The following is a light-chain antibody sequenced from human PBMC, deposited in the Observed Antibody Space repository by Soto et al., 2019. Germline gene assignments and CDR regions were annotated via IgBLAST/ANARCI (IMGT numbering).Light chain of an antibody. CDR3: GTWDGSRNWV. J-gene: IGLJ3*02. CDR2: DNI. V-gene: IGLV1-51*01. Sequence: QSVLTQSPSVSAAPGQKVTISCSGSSSNIGNNYVSWYQQFPDTAPKLLIYDNIKRPSGIPDRFSGSKSGTSATLVITGLQTGDEADYYCGTWDGSRNWVFGGGTK. CDR1: SSNIGNNY.